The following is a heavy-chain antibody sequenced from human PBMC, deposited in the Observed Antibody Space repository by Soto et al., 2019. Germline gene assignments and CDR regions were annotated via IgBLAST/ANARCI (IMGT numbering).Heavy chain of an antibody. CDR1: GFTVSSNY. V-gene: IGHV3-66*01. D-gene: IGHD2-15*01. J-gene: IGHJ4*02. CDR3: ARTCSGGTCSFDY. Sequence: EVQLVESGGGLVQPGGSLRLSCAASGFTVSSNYMSWVRQAPGKGLAWVSVISRGGSTYYADSVKGRFTISRDNSENTLYLQMNSLRAEDTAVYYCARTCSGGTCSFDYGGQGTLVTVSS. CDR2: ISRGGST.